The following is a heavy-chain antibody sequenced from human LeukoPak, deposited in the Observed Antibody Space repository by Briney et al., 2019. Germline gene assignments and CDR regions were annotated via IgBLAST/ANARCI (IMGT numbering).Heavy chain of an antibody. V-gene: IGHV3-7*01. J-gene: IGHJ3*02. CDR1: GFTFSSYW. Sequence: GGSLRLSCAASGFTFSSYWMNWVRQAPGKGLEWVANIKQDGSEKYYVASVKGRFTISRDNAKNSLYLQMNSLRAEDTAVYYCARGGYFGSDAFDSWGQGTMVTASS. CDR3: ARGGYFGSDAFDS. D-gene: IGHD3-9*01. CDR2: IKQDGSEK.